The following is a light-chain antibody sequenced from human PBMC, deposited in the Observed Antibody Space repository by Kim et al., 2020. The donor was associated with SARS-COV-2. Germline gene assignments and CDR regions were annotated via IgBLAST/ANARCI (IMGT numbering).Light chain of an antibody. CDR3: QTWGTGIRV. Sequence: SVKLTCTLSSGHSSDAIAGHQQQPEKGPRYLMKLNSDGSHSKGDGIPARFSGSSSGAERYLTISSLQSEDEADYYCQTWGTGIRVFGGGTQLTVL. V-gene: IGLV4-69*01. J-gene: IGLJ3*02. CDR2: LNSDGSH. CDR1: SGHSSDA.